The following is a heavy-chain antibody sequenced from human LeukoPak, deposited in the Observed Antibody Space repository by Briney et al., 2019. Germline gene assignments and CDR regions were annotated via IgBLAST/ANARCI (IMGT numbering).Heavy chain of an antibody. Sequence: GQSLKISCKGSGYSSTSYWTGWVRQMPGKGLEWMGIIYPVDSDTRYSPSFQGQDTISADKSTSTAYLQWSSLKASDTAMYYCAIPSGYSSTGEIDYWGQGTLVSVSS. CDR2: IYPVDSDT. CDR3: AIPSGYSSTGEIDY. V-gene: IGHV5-51*01. J-gene: IGHJ4*02. CDR1: GYSSTSYW. D-gene: IGHD6-13*01.